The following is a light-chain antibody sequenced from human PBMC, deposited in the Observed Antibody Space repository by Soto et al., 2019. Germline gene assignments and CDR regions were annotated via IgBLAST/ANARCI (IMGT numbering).Light chain of an antibody. CDR3: QQYDILPIT. J-gene: IGKJ5*01. CDR2: DAS. V-gene: IGKV1-33*01. CDR1: LPISNY. Sequence: IQMTHSPSSRSAAVGDRFTITCRASLPISNYLAWYQQKPGKAPNLLIYDASNLEIGVPSRFSGSGSGTHFTFTISSLQTEDIGTYYCQQYDILPITFGRGTRLEI.